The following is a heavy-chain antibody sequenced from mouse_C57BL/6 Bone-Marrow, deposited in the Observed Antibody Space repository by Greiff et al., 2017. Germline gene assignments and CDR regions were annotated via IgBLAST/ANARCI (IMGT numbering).Heavy chain of an antibody. CDR3: AREEYPRG. CDR1: GFTFSSYA. V-gene: IGHV5S21*01. Sequence: EVNLVESGACLVKPGGSLKLSCAASGFTFSSYAMSWVRQTPEKRLEWVAYISSGGDYIYYAASVKGRFTISRDNARNTLYLQRSSLKSEDTAMYYCAREEYPRGWGQGTLVTVSA. D-gene: IGHD5-1*01. J-gene: IGHJ3*02. CDR2: ISSGGDYI.